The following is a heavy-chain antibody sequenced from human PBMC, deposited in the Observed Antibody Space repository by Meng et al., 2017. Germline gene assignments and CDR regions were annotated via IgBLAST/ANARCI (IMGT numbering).Heavy chain of an antibody. CDR1: GFTFSSYG. CDR3: SGHIDY. CDR2: MKSNVDGGTV. J-gene: IGHJ4*01. Sequence: GESLKISCAASGFTFSSYGMHGVRQAPGKGLEWIGRMKSNVDGGTVNYAAAVKGRFFISRDDSENTFYRQMNSLKNEDPAVYYCSGHIDYWGHGTLVTVSS. V-gene: IGHV3-15*01.